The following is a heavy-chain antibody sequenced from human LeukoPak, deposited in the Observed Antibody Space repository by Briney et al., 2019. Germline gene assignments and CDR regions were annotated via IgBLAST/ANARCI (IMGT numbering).Heavy chain of an antibody. CDR2: ITAGGTE. V-gene: IGHV3-15*01. CDR3: TTAPTRGWLPYFDS. J-gene: IGHJ4*02. Sequence: GGSLRLSCAVSGLTFNDAWVSWVRQAPGKGQEWVARITAGGTENYAAPVRDRFTVSRDDSKASVFLQMNSLTTEDTAVYYCTTAPTRGWLPYFDSWGQGTVVTVSS. CDR1: GLTFNDAW. D-gene: IGHD5-24*01.